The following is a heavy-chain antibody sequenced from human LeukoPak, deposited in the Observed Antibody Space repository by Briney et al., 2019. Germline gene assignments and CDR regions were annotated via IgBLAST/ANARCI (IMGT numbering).Heavy chain of an antibody. D-gene: IGHD2-8*01. CDR2: IYHSGST. CDR1: GGSISSGGYS. CDR3: ARDLGYCTNGVCHTRFDY. Sequence: PSETLSLTCAVSGGSISSGGYSWSWIRQPPGTGLEWIGYIYHSGSTYYNPSLKSRVTISVDRSKNQFSLELSSVTAADTAVYYCARDLGYCTNGVCHTRFDYWGQGTLVAVSS. J-gene: IGHJ4*02. V-gene: IGHV4-30-2*01.